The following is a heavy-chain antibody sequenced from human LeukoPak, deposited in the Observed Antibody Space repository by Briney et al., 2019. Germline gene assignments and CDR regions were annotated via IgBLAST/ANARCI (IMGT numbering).Heavy chain of an antibody. CDR2: TSGSGDST. J-gene: IGHJ4*02. Sequence: GGSLRLSCAASGFTFSSYAMSWVRQAPGKGLEWVSATSGSGDSTYYADSVKGRFTISRDNSKNTLYLQMNSLRAEDTAVYYCAKDSTYYFDYWGQGTLVTVSS. CDR1: GFTFSSYA. V-gene: IGHV3-23*01. CDR3: AKDSTYYFDY.